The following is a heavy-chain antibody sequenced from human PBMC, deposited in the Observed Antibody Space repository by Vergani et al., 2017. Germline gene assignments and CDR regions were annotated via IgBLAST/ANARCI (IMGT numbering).Heavy chain of an antibody. D-gene: IGHD2-2*01. CDR2: IRYDGTKR. Sequence: VELLESGGGLAQPGGSLRVSCSASGFRVTTYYMSWVRQAPGKGLEWVAFIRYDGTKRFYGDSVKGRFTISRDNSQTTVFLQMNSLRADDSAVYYCAKDLSGDCSITDCRNRRYYAMDVWGQGTTVTVSS. CDR3: AKDLSGDCSITDCRNRRYYAMDV. J-gene: IGHJ6*02. V-gene: IGHV3-30*02. CDR1: GFRVTTYY.